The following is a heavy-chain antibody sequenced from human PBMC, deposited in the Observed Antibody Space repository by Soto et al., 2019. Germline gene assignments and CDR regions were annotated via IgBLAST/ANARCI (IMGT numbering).Heavy chain of an antibody. CDR3: ARGVALSRNWYRLYFDF. CDR1: GFTFKNYA. J-gene: IGHJ4*02. Sequence: EEQVLESGGGLVQPGGSLRLSGAASGFTFKNYAMSWVRQAPGKGLEWVSTVSGTGGVTYYADSVKGRFTISRDNSKNTLNLQMNSLSAEDTAVYFCARGVALSRNWYRLYFDFWGQGTLVTVSS. CDR2: VSGTGGVT. D-gene: IGHD6-13*01. V-gene: IGHV3-23*01.